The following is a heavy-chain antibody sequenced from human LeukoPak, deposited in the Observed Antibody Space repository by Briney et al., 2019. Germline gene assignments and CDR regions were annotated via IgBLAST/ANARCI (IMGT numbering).Heavy chain of an antibody. V-gene: IGHV3-21*01. J-gene: IGHJ4*02. CDR3: WGYSRPRDPIDY. D-gene: IGHD2-15*01. CDR1: GFTFSSYS. Sequence: NPGGSLRLSCAASGFTFSSYSMNWVRQAPGKGLEWVSSISSSSSYIYYADSVKGRFTISRDNAKNSLYLQMNSLRAEDTAVYYCWGYSRPRDPIDYWGQGTLVTVSS. CDR2: ISSSSSYI.